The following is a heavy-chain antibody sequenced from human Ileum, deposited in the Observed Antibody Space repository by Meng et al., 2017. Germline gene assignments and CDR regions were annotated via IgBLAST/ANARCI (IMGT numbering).Heavy chain of an antibody. CDR3: SRDMMD. CDR2: ISPDGSSS. J-gene: IGHJ4*02. D-gene: IGHD3-16*01. Sequence: LGESGGGLAQVGGPLRFCCVASGFTFRKTWMHWVRKAPGKGLVWVSRISPDGSSSNNAESVKGRLTVSRDNSKNTLFLQMSSLRVEDTAMYYCSRDMMDLGQGTLVTVSS. V-gene: IGHV3-74*01. CDR1: GFTFRKTW.